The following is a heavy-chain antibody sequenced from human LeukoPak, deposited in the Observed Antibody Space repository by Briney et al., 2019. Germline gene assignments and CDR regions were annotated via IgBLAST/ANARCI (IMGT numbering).Heavy chain of an antibody. V-gene: IGHV3-9*01. D-gene: IGHD3-16*02. Sequence: HPGGSLRLSCAASGFTFDDYAMHWVRQAPGKGLEWVSGISWNSGSIGYADSVKGRFTISRDNAKNSLYLQMNSLRAEDTAVYYCAKDKWSDVIPGDAFDMWGQGTMVTVSS. J-gene: IGHJ3*02. CDR2: ISWNSGSI. CDR3: AKDKWSDVIPGDAFDM. CDR1: GFTFDDYA.